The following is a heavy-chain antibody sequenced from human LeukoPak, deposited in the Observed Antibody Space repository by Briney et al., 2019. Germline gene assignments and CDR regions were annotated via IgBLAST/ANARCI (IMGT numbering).Heavy chain of an antibody. D-gene: IGHD2-15*01. CDR2: IIPIFGTT. J-gene: IGHJ3*02. CDR3: AEGGSTSGAFDI. CDR1: GGTFSGYA. V-gene: IGHV1-69*05. Sequence: SVKVSCKASGGTFSGYAISWVRQAPGQGLEWMGRIIPIFGTTNYAQKFQDRITMTTDESTGTAFMELNSLRSEDTAVYFCAEGGSTSGAFDIWGQGTMVTVSS.